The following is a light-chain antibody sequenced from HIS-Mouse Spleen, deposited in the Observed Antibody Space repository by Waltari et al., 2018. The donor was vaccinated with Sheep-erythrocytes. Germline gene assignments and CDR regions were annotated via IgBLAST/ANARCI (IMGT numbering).Light chain of an antibody. J-gene: IGKJ4*01. CDR3: QQRSNWLT. V-gene: IGKV3-11*01. Sequence: EIVLTQSPATLSLSPGERATLSCRASQSVSSYLAWYQQKPGQAPRLLIYDASNSATGIPARFSGSGSGTDFTRTSSSLEPEDFAVYYCQQRSNWLTFGGGTKVEIK. CDR2: DAS. CDR1: QSVSSY.